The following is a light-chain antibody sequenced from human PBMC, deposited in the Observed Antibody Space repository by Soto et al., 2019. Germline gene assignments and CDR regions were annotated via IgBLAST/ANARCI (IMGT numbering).Light chain of an antibody. J-gene: IGKJ5*01. CDR2: GAS. CDR3: QPYNSWPPIT. CDR1: QSVRTK. Sequence: EIVMTQSPDTLYVSPGEGATLSCRASQSVRTKLAWYEQKAGQAPRLLIYGASTRANGIPDRFSGSGSGTEFTLTVSSLQSEDFAFYDGQPYNSWPPITFGQGTRLEIK. V-gene: IGKV3-15*01.